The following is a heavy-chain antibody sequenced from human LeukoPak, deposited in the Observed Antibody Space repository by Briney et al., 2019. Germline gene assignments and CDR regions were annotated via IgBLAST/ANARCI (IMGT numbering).Heavy chain of an antibody. CDR3: AKNAWYCLDY. D-gene: IGHD6-13*01. CDR2: IFHSGST. CDR1: GDSISNNIW. V-gene: IGHV4-4*03. Sequence: PPETLSLTCTVSGDSISNNIWWSWVRQPPGKGLEWIGEIFHSGSTNYNPSLKSRVTISLDTSKNQVALRVDSLTAADTAVYYCAKNAWYCLDYWGQGTLVTVSS. J-gene: IGHJ4*02.